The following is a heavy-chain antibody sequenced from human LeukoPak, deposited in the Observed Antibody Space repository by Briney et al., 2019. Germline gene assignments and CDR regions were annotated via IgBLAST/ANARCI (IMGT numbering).Heavy chain of an antibody. CDR3: ASSIFVGTFTMDV. CDR2: IVVGSGNT. D-gene: IGHD3-3*01. V-gene: IGHV1-58*02. CDR1: GFTFTSSA. Sequence: SVEVSCKASGFTFTSSAMQWVRQARGQRLEWIGWIVVGSGNTNYAQKFQERVTITRDMSTSTAYMELSSLRSEDTAVYYCASSIFVGTFTMDVWGKGTTVTVSS. J-gene: IGHJ6*03.